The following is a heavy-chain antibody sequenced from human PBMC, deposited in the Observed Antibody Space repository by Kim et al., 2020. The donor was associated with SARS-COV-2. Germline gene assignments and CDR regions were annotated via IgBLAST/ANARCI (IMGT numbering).Heavy chain of an antibody. CDR3: ARVCLGYSSAWYQMDY. V-gene: IGHV3-30*07. J-gene: IGHJ4*02. Sequence: SVKGRFTISGDNSKNTMYLQMNSLRAEDTAVYSCARVCLGYSSAWYQMDYWGQGSLVTVSS. D-gene: IGHD6-19*01.